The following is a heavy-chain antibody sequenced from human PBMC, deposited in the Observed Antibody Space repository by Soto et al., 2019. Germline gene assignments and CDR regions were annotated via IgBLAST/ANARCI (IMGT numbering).Heavy chain of an antibody. D-gene: IGHD3-10*01. CDR2: IYYSGST. J-gene: IGHJ6*02. V-gene: IGHV4-39*01. CDR1: GGSISSSSYY. Sequence: SETLSLTCTVSGGSISSSSYYWGWIRQPPGKGLEWIGSIYYSGSTYYNPSLKSRVTISVDTSKNQFSLKLSSVTAADTAVYYCARHSEDLYYYGMDVWGQGTTVTVSS. CDR3: ARHSEDLYYYGMDV.